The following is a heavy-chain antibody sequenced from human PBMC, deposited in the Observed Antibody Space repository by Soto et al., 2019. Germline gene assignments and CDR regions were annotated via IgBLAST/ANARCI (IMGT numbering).Heavy chain of an antibody. CDR1: GYTFTSYG. D-gene: IGHD4-17*01. Sequence: QVQLVQSGAEVKQPGASVKVSCKASGYTFTSYGISWVRQAPGQGLEWMGWISAYNGNTNYAQKLQGRVTMTTDTSTSTAYRERRSLRSDDTAVYYCARDESMDYGDYAPGRYWGQGTLVTVSS. V-gene: IGHV1-18*01. CDR3: ARDESMDYGDYAPGRY. CDR2: ISAYNGNT. J-gene: IGHJ4*02.